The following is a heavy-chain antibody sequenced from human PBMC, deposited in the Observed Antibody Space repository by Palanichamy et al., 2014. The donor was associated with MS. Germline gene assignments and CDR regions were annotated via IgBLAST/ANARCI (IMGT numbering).Heavy chain of an antibody. CDR3: ARDVAEYYDFWSGYFGY. CDR2: INWDGGST. Sequence: EVQLVESGGGVVRPGGSLRLSCAASGFTFHAYGMTWVRQIPGKGLEWVSGINWDGGSTGYADSVKGRFTISRDNAKNSLYLQMNSLRAEDTALYYCARDVAEYYDFWSGYFGYWGQGTLVTVSS. J-gene: IGHJ4*02. D-gene: IGHD3-3*01. CDR1: GFTFHAYG. V-gene: IGHV3-20*04.